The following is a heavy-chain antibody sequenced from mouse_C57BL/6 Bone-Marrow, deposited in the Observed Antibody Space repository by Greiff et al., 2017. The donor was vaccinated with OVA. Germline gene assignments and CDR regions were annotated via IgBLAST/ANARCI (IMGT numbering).Heavy chain of an antibody. V-gene: IGHV14-4*01. CDR1: GFNIKDDY. J-gene: IGHJ4*01. Sequence: VQLQQSGAELVRPGASVKLSCTASGFNIKDDYMHWVKQRPEQGLEWIGWLDPENGDTEYASKFQGKATITADTSSNTAYLQLSSLTSEDTAVYYCTSLYYDYVGYYAMDYWGQGTSVTVSA. D-gene: IGHD2-4*01. CDR2: LDPENGDT. CDR3: TSLYYDYVGYYAMDY.